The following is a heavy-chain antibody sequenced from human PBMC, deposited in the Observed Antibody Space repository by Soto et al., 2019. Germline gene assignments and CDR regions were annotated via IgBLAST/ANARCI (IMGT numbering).Heavy chain of an antibody. D-gene: IGHD3-9*01. Sequence: LSLTCAVSGSSISSSNWCSWVRQPPGKGLEWIGEIYHSGSTNYNPSLKSRVTISVDKSKNQFSLKLSSVTAADTAVYYCARGTHYDILTGYYLPYYGMDVWGQGTTVTVSS. J-gene: IGHJ6*02. V-gene: IGHV4-4*02. CDR1: GSSISSSNW. CDR2: IYHSGST. CDR3: ARGTHYDILTGYYLPYYGMDV.